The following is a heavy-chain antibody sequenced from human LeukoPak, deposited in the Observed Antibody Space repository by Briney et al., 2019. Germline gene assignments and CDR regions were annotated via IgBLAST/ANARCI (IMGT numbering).Heavy chain of an antibody. Sequence: SETLSLTCTVSGGSISHGAYYWGWIRQHPGQGLEWIGYIYYSGSTYYNPSLKSRVTISVDTSKNQFSLKLSSVTAADTAVYYCARDVGRISDYWGQGTLVTVSS. CDR1: GGSISHGAYY. J-gene: IGHJ4*02. CDR3: ARDVGRISDY. CDR2: IYYSGST. D-gene: IGHD2-15*01. V-gene: IGHV4-31*03.